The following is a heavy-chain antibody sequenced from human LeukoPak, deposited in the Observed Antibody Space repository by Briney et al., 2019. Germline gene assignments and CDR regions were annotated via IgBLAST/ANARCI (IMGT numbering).Heavy chain of an antibody. D-gene: IGHD1-14*01. Sequence: PGGSLRLSCAASGFTFSTYSMNWVRQAPGKGLEWVSSISSGSTYIYYADSVKGRFTISRDNAKNSLYLQMSSLRAEDTAVNYCARVIYINRDVLDIGGKGKRVTVSS. CDR2: ISSGSTYI. CDR1: GFTFSTYS. J-gene: IGHJ3*02. CDR3: ARVIYINRDVLDI. V-gene: IGHV3-21*01.